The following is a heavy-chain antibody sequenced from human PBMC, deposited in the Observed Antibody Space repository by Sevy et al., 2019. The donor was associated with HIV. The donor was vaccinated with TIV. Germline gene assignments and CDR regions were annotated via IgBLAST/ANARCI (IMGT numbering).Heavy chain of an antibody. CDR1: GFTFSTYG. CDR3: AGGRYDSSGSFDAFDI. V-gene: IGHV3-33*01. J-gene: IGHJ3*02. Sequence: GGSLRLSCVASGFTFSTYGMHWVRQAPGKGLEWVAVIWYDGSNKEYVDSVKGRFTISRDSSKNTLYLQMNSLRAEDTALYYCAGGRYDSSGSFDAFDIWVQGTMVTVSS. D-gene: IGHD3-22*01. CDR2: IWYDGSNK.